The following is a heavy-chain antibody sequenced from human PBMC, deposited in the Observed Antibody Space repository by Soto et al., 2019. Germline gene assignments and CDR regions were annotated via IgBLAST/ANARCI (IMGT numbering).Heavy chain of an antibody. CDR2: IYWNDDQ. CDR3: AHRQDLGAFDI. CDR1: GFSLITRAVG. J-gene: IGHJ3*02. V-gene: IGHV2-5*01. Sequence: GPTLVNPTQTLTLTCTFSGFSLITRAVGVGWIRQPPGKALEWLALIYWNDDQRYSPSLKNRLTITKDTSKNHVVLTMTNMDPADTATYYCAHRQDLGAFDIWGQGTMVTVSS. D-gene: IGHD7-27*01.